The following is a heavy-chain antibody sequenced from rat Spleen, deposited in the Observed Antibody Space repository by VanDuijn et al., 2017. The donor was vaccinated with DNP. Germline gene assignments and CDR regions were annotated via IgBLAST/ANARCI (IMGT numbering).Heavy chain of an antibody. CDR1: GFTFSDYY. V-gene: IGHV5-20*01. D-gene: IGHD1-2*01. Sequence: EVQLVESGGGLVQPGRSLKLSCAASGFTFSDYYMAWVRQAPTKGLEWVASISYDGGSTYYRDSVKGRFTNSRDNAKSSLYLQMDSLRYEDTATYYCTTDYYYSSWGQGVMVTVSS. CDR3: TTDYYYSS. CDR2: ISYDGGST. J-gene: IGHJ2*01.